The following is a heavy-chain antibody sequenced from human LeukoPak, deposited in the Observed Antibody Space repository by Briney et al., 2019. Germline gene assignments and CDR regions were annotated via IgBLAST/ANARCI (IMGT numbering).Heavy chain of an antibody. D-gene: IGHD6-19*01. V-gene: IGHV3-23*01. J-gene: IGHJ3*02. CDR3: AKVTVADDAFDI. CDR2: ISGSGGST. CDR1: GFTFSSYA. Sequence: GGSLRLSCAASGFTFSSYAMSWVCQAPGKGLEWVSAISGSGGSTYYADSVKGRFTISRDNSKNTLYLQMNSLRAEDTAVYYCAKVTVADDAFDIWGQGTMVTVSS.